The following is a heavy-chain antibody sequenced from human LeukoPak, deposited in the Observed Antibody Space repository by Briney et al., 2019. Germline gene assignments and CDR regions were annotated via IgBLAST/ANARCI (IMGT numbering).Heavy chain of an antibody. Sequence: PSPTLSLTRTVAGGSISNDYWSSIRQPARKGLEWIVRVYPSGNTNYNPSLKSRVTMSVDTSKNHFSLRLRSVTAADTAVYYCARERGSGWYDMSFDYWGQGTLVTVCS. J-gene: IGHJ4*02. CDR2: VYPSGNT. V-gene: IGHV4-4*07. CDR3: ARERGSGWYDMSFDY. CDR1: GGSISNDY. D-gene: IGHD6-19*01.